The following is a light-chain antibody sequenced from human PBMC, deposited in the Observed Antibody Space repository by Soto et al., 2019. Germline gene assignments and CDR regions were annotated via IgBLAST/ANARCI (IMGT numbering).Light chain of an antibody. Sequence: DIQMTQSPSSLSASVGDRVTITCQASQDITKYLNWYQQKPGKAPKVLIYDASYLEIGVPSRFSGSGSGTDFTFTISSLQPEDIATYYCQQYDNIPITFGQGTRLEI. CDR3: QQYDNIPIT. J-gene: IGKJ5*01. CDR1: QDITKY. V-gene: IGKV1-33*01. CDR2: DAS.